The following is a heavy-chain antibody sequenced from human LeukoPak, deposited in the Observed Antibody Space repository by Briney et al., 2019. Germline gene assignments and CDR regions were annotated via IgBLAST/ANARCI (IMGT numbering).Heavy chain of an antibody. CDR3: ARVERGYSYGFHYYMDV. J-gene: IGHJ6*03. V-gene: IGHV4-38-2*01. CDR1: GYSISSGYY. Sequence: SETLSLTCAVSGYSISSGYYWGWIRQPPGKGLEWIGSIYHSGSTYYNPSLKSRVTISVDTSKNQFSLKLSSVTAADTAVYYCARVERGYSYGFHYYMDVWGKGTTVTVSS. D-gene: IGHD5-18*01. CDR2: IYHSGST.